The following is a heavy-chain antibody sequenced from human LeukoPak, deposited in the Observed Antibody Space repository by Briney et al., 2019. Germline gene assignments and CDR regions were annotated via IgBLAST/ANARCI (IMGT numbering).Heavy chain of an antibody. Sequence: GGSLRLSCAASGFTFSNYAMTWVRQAPGKGLEWVSGISGSGGSTYYADSVKGRFTISRDNSKNTLYLQMNSLSAEDTAVYYCAKDRGGNYLFYLDYWGQGTLVTVSS. J-gene: IGHJ4*02. D-gene: IGHD1-26*01. CDR3: AKDRGGNYLFYLDY. CDR1: GFTFSNYA. CDR2: ISGSGGST. V-gene: IGHV3-23*01.